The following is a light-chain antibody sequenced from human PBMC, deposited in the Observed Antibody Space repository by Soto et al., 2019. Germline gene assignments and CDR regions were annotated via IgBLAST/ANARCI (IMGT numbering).Light chain of an antibody. V-gene: IGKV4-1*01. CDR2: WAS. CDR1: QNVLYSSNNKNY. Sequence: DIVMTQSPDSLAVSLGERATINCKSSQNVLYSSNNKNYLAWYQPKLGQPPKLLIRWASTRESGVPDRFSGSGSGTDFTLTISSLQAEDVAVYYCQQYYSTPWTFGQGTKVDI. J-gene: IGKJ1*01. CDR3: QQYYSTPWT.